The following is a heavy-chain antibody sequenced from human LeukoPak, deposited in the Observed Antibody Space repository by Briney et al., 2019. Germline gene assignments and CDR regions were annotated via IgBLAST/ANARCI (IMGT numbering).Heavy chain of an antibody. CDR1: GYTFTSNY. CDR3: ARTNRIQLWLQREGTFDY. Sequence: ASVKVSCKASGYTFTSNYIHWVRQAPGQGLEWMGIINPSGGSTSYAQKFQGRVTMTRDTSTSTVYMELSSLRSEDTAVYYCARTNRIQLWLQREGTFDYWGQGTLVTVSS. J-gene: IGHJ4*02. D-gene: IGHD5-18*01. V-gene: IGHV1-46*01. CDR2: INPSGGST.